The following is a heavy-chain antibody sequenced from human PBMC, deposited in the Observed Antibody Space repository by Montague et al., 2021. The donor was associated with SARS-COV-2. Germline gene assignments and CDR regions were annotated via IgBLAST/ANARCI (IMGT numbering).Heavy chain of an antibody. J-gene: IGHJ6*02. D-gene: IGHD1-20*01. Sequence: SETLSLTCTVSGGSISSSSYYWGWIRQPPGKGLEWIGSIYYSGSTYYNPSLKSQVTISVDTTKSQFSLKLSSVTAADTAVYYCARDQGYNWNYYYYYGMDVWGQGTTVTVSS. CDR1: GGSISSSSYY. CDR3: ARDQGYNWNYYYYYGMDV. V-gene: IGHV4-39*07. CDR2: IYYSGST.